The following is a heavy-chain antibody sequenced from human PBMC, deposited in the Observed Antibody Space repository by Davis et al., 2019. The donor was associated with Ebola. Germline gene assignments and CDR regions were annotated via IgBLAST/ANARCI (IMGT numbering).Heavy chain of an antibody. CDR1: GGSITSGDYY. D-gene: IGHD6-6*01. J-gene: IGHJ4*02. V-gene: IGHV4-61*08. CDR3: ARLNSSSGLDY. Sequence: SETLSLTCTVSGGSITSGDYYWSWIRQPPGKGLEWIGYIYYSGSTNYNPSLKSRVTISVDTSKNQFSLKLSSVTAADTAVYYCARLNSSSGLDYWGQGTLVTVSS. CDR2: IYYSGST.